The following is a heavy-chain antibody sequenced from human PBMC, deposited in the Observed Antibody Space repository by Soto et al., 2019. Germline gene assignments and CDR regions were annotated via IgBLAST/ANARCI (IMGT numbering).Heavy chain of an antibody. CDR2: IRSKAYGGTT. CDR1: GFTFGDYA. V-gene: IGHV3-49*03. CDR3: TQSGDIVATIPYYYYGMDV. Sequence: GGSLRLSCTASGFTFGDYAMSWFRQAPGKGLEWVGFIRSKAYGGTTEYAASVKGRFTISRDDSKSIAYLQMNSLKTEDTAVYYCTQSGDIVATIPYYYYGMDVWGQGTTVTVSS. J-gene: IGHJ6*02. D-gene: IGHD5-12*01.